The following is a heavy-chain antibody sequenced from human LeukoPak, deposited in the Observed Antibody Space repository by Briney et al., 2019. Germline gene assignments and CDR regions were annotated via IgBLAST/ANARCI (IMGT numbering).Heavy chain of an antibody. J-gene: IGHJ3*02. D-gene: IGHD3-3*02. CDR2: ITSTSGDI. CDR1: GFTFSSYS. Sequence: GGSLRLSCAVSGFTFSSYSMNWVRQAPGKGLEWGSYITSTSGDIYYADSVKGRFTVSRDNAKNSMYLQMNSLRAEDTAVYYCVRDFIYAFDIWGQGTMVTVSS. V-gene: IGHV3-21*05. CDR3: VRDFIYAFDI.